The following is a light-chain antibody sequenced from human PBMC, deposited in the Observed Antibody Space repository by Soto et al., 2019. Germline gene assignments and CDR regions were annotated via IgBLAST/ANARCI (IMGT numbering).Light chain of an antibody. CDR3: QQRSNWPPKIT. Sequence: GLTLSPSTLSLSPGERATLSCRASQTVRNNYLAWYQQKPGQAPRLLIYDASNRATGIPARFSGSGSGTDFTLTISSLEPEDFAVYYCQQRSNWPPKITFGQGTRLEIK. V-gene: IGKV3-11*01. CDR1: QTVRNNY. CDR2: DAS. J-gene: IGKJ5*01.